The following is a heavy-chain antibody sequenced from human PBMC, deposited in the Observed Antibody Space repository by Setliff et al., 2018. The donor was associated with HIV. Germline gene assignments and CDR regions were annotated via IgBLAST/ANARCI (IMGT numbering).Heavy chain of an antibody. CDR2: ITQSGTT. D-gene: IGHD3-22*01. CDR3: ARVGRTVTKLRENYFDGSGQSDYYYYMDV. CDR1: GESFSDYS. Sequence: PSETLSLTCAVYGESFSDYSWNWIRQTPEKGLEWIAEITQSGTTNYNPSLRGRVTILVGTSKNDFFLHLRPVTAADTAVYYCARVGRTVTKLRENYFDGSGQSDYYYYMDVWAKGTTVTVSS. V-gene: IGHV4-34*01. J-gene: IGHJ6*03.